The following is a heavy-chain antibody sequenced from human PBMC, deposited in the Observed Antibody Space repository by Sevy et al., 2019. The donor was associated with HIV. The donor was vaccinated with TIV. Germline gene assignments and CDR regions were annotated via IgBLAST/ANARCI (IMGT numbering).Heavy chain of an antibody. Sequence: GGSLRLSCSASGFTFSDYTMHWVRQAPGKGLEWVTLILKDGAIKYYADSVKGRFTMSRDNSENTLYLQMNSLRPEDTAVHYCARALYSDVWYYYDYWGQGTLVTVSS. CDR3: ARALYSDVWYYYDY. J-gene: IGHJ4*02. D-gene: IGHD6-19*01. V-gene: IGHV3-30-3*01. CDR1: GFTFSDYT. CDR2: ILKDGAIK.